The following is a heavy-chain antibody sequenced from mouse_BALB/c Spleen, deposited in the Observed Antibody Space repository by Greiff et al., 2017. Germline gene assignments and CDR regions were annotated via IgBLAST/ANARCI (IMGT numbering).Heavy chain of an antibody. J-gene: IGHJ1*01. CDR2: ISYDGSN. Sequence: ESGPGLVKPSQSLSLTCSVTGYSITSGYYWNWIRQFPGNKLEWMGYISYDGSNNYNPSLKNRISITRDTSKNQFFLKLNSVTTEDTATYYCARDYYGSSYAGWYFDVWGAGTTVTVSS. V-gene: IGHV3-6*02. CDR1: GYSITSGYY. D-gene: IGHD1-1*01. CDR3: ARDYYGSSYAGWYFDV.